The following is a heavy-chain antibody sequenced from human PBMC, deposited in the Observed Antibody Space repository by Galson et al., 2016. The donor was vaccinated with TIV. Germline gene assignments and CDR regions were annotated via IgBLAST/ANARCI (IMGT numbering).Heavy chain of an antibody. D-gene: IGHD3-22*01. Sequence: SVKVSCKVSGDSLSDLSMHWVRQAPGKGLEWMAGFDPEQHKKIYAQKLEGRVTLTDDTSTDTAFLELSSLSSEDTAVYYCASVAWFPGLSLDNWGQGTLVTVSS. CDR3: ASVAWFPGLSLDN. J-gene: IGHJ4*02. V-gene: IGHV1-24*01. CDR1: GDSLSDLS. CDR2: FDPEQHKK.